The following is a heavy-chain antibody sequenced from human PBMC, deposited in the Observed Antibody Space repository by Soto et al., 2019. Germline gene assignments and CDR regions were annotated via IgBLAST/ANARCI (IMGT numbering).Heavy chain of an antibody. CDR2: IGTAGDT. J-gene: IGHJ4*02. D-gene: IGHD6-6*01. V-gene: IGHV3-13*01. CDR1: GFTFSGYD. Sequence: GSLRLSCAAPGFTFSGYDIHWVRQPPGKGLEWVSAIGTAGDTYYPGSVKGRFAISREDAKRSLYLQMNSLRVGDTAVYYCARGHSSSLANFDYWGQGTLVIVYS. CDR3: ARGHSSSLANFDY.